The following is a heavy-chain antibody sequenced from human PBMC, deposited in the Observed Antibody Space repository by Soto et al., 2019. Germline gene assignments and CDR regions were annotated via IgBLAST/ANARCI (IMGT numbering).Heavy chain of an antibody. J-gene: IGHJ4*02. CDR3: ARVGDYYRASYYFDY. D-gene: IGHD4-17*01. Sequence: ASVKVSCKASGYTFTGYYMHWVRQAPGQGLEWMGWINPNSGGTNYAQKFQGRVTMTRDTSISTAYMELSRLRSDDTAVYYCARVGDYYRASYYFDYWGQGTLVTVSS. CDR1: GYTFTGYY. CDR2: INPNSGGT. V-gene: IGHV1-2*02.